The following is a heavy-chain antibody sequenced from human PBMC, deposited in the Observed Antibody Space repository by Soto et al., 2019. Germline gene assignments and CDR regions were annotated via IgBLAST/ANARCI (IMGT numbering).Heavy chain of an antibody. CDR2: IKEDGSET. CDR3: ARALVNGGDY. V-gene: IGHV3-7*01. D-gene: IGHD2-8*02. CDR1: GFTFSNYW. J-gene: IGHJ4*02. Sequence: GGSLRLSCAASGFTFSNYWMTWVRQAPGKGLEWVANIKEDGSETHYVDSVKGRFTISRDNAQNSPYLQMNSLRAEDTAVYYCARALVNGGDYWGQGSLVTVSP.